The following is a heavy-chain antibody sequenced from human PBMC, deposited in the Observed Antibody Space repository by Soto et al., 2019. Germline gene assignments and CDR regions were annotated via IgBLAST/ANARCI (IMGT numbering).Heavy chain of an antibody. J-gene: IGHJ6*02. V-gene: IGHV3-48*02. Sequence: GGSLRLSCAASGFTFSSYSMNWVSQAPGKGLEWVSYISSSSSTIYYADSVKGRFTISRDNAKNSLYLQMNSLRDEDTAVYYCASPGIVVVPAATYGMDVWGQGTTVTVSS. CDR3: ASPGIVVVPAATYGMDV. CDR2: ISSSSSTI. CDR1: GFTFSSYS. D-gene: IGHD2-2*01.